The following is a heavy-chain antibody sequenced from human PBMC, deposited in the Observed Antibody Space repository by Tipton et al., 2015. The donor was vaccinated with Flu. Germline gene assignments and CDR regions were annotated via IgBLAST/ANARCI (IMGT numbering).Heavy chain of an antibody. V-gene: IGHV3-23*01. Sequence: SLRLSCAASGFTFWGYAMTWVRQAPGKGLEWVSGISDSGERTYYADSVKGRFTIFSDNSKNTLFMQMNSLRVEDTAVYYCAKDGWDTSGWYPFDYWGQGTLVTVSS. CDR3: AKDGWDTSGWYPFDY. J-gene: IGHJ4*02. D-gene: IGHD6-19*01. CDR2: ISDSGERT. CDR1: GFTFWGYA.